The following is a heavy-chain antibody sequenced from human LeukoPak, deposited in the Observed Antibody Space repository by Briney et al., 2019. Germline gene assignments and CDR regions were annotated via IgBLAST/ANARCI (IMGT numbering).Heavy chain of an antibody. CDR2: INPSGGST. D-gene: IGHD1-26*01. Sequence: APVKVSCKASGYTFTSYYMHWVRQAPGQGLEWMGIINPSGGSTSYAQKFQGRVTMTRDTSTSTVYMELSSLRSEDTAVYYCATQIGGSYVYYYYMDVWGKGTTVTISS. CDR3: ATQIGGSYVYYYYMDV. CDR1: GYTFTSYY. J-gene: IGHJ6*03. V-gene: IGHV1-46*01.